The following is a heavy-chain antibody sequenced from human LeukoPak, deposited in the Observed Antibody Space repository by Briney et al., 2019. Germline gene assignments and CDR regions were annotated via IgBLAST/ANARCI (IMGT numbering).Heavy chain of an antibody. V-gene: IGHV1-69*06. Sequence: GASVKVSCKASGGTFSSYAISWVRQAPGQGLEWMGGIIPIFGTANYAQKFQGRVTITADKSTSTAYMELSSLRSEDTAVYHCARRSRTAMVLDYWGQGTLVTVSS. D-gene: IGHD5-18*01. J-gene: IGHJ4*02. CDR2: IIPIFGTA. CDR1: GGTFSSYA. CDR3: ARRSRTAMVLDY.